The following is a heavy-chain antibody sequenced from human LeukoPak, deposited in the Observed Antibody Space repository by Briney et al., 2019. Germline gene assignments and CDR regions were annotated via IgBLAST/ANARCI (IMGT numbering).Heavy chain of an antibody. Sequence: GGSLRLSCAAPGFTFSSYSMNWVRQAPGKGLEWVSSISSSSSYIYYADSVKGRFTISRDNAKNSLYLQMNSLRAEDTAVYYCARECCSGGINPVSPYYYYGMDVWGQGTTVTVSS. CDR2: ISSSSSYI. CDR1: GFTFSSYS. D-gene: IGHD2-15*01. V-gene: IGHV3-21*01. J-gene: IGHJ6*02. CDR3: ARECCSGGINPVSPYYYYGMDV.